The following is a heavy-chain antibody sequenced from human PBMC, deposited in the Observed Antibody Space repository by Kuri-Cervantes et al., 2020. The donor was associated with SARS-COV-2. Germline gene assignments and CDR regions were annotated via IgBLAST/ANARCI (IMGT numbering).Heavy chain of an antibody. D-gene: IGHD4-17*01. J-gene: IGHJ1*01. Sequence: GESLKISCAAPGFTFSSYDMHWVRQATGKGLEWVSAIGTAGDTYSPVSVKGRFTISRENDKNSLYLQMNSLRAEDTDLYYCAKPHYGDYVNPEYFKHWGQGTLVTVSS. CDR3: AKPHYGDYVNPEYFKH. V-gene: IGHV3-13*01. CDR2: IGTAGDT. CDR1: GFTFSSYD.